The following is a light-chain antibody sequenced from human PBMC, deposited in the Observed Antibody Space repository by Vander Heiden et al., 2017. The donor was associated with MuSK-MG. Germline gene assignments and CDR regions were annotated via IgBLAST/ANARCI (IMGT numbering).Light chain of an antibody. V-gene: IGKV3-15*01. CDR2: DAS. CDR3: QHFNNWPPWT. J-gene: IGKJ1*01. CDR1: QSVGSN. Sequence: EILMTQSPATLSVSPGERATLSCRASQSVGSNIAWFQQKAGQAPRLLIYDASTRATGIPARFTGSGSGTDFTITITSLQSEDFAVYYCQHFNNWPPWTFGQGTKVEI.